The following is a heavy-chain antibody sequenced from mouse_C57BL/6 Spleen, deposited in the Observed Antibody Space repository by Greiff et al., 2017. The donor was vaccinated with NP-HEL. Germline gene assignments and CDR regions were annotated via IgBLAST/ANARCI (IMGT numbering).Heavy chain of an antibody. CDR2: IYPGSGST. CDR3: ARTWVNWDGGY. CDR1: GYTFTSYW. Sequence: QVQLQQPGAELVKPGASVKMSCKASGYTFTSYWITWVKQRPGQGLEWIGDIYPGSGSTNYNEKFKSKATLTVDTSTSTAYMQLSSLTAEDSAVYYCARTWVNWDGGYWGQGTTLTVSS. J-gene: IGHJ2*01. V-gene: IGHV1-55*01. D-gene: IGHD4-1*02.